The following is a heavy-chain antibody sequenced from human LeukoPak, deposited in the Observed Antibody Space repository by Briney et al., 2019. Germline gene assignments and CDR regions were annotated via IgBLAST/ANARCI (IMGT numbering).Heavy chain of an antibody. D-gene: IGHD2-2*02. CDR1: GYTFTSYD. J-gene: IGHJ4*02. CDR3: AREIHPIPDY. V-gene: IGHV1-2*02. CDR2: INPNSGGT. Sequence: ASVKVSCKASGYTFTSYDINWVRQAPGQGLEWMGWINPNSGGTNYAQKFQGRVTMTRDTSISTAYMELSRLRSDDTAVYYCAREIHPIPDYWGQGTLVTVSS.